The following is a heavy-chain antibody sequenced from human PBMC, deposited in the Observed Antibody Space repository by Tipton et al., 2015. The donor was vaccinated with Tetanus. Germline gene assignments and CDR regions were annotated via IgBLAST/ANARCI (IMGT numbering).Heavy chain of an antibody. J-gene: IGHJ4*02. CDR1: GGSINSGGHF. Sequence: TLSLTCTVSGGSINSGGHFWTWIRQRTGKGLEWIGHIRDNGNSYANPSLSGRVTMLVDTRKNQFSLNLTSVSVADTATYYCARGTFYAFDFWGQGVQVTVSS. D-gene: IGHD2/OR15-2a*01. CDR3: ARGTFYAFDF. V-gene: IGHV4-31*03. CDR2: IRDNGNS.